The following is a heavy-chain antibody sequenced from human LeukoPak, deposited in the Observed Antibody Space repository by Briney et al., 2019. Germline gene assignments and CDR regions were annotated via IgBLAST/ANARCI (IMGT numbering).Heavy chain of an antibody. D-gene: IGHD6-19*01. CDR3: AKDAPTSYSSGWPIDY. J-gene: IGHJ4*02. CDR1: GFSFSSYG. CDR2: ISYDGSNG. V-gene: IGHV3-30*18. Sequence: PGRSLRLSCAASGFSFSSYGMQWVRQAPGKGLEWVAVISYDGSNGYYADSVKGRFTISRDNSKNTLYLQMNSLRAEDTAVYYCAKDAPTSYSSGWPIDYWGQGTLVTASS.